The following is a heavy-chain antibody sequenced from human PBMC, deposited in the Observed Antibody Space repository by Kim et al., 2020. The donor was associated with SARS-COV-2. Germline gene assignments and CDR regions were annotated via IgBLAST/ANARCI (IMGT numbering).Heavy chain of an antibody. Sequence: GGKTDYAEPVKGRVTISRDDSKNTLYLQMNSLKTEDTAVYYCSSSWYVTDYWGQGTLVTVSS. V-gene: IGHV3-15*01. CDR3: SSSWYVTDY. D-gene: IGHD6-13*01. J-gene: IGHJ4*02. CDR2: GGKT.